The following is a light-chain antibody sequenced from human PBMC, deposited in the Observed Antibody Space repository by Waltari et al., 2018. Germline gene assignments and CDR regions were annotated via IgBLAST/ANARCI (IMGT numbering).Light chain of an antibody. CDR3: QQRTNWPLT. CDR2: YAS. J-gene: IGKJ4*01. CDR1: QTLTTS. V-gene: IGKV3-11*01. Sequence: EIVLTQSPGTLSLSPGERATLSCRASQTLTTSLAWYQQRPGQAPRLLIYYASKWATGVPARVSGSGSGTDFSLTISSLEPEDFAVYYCQQRTNWPLTFGGGTKVEIK.